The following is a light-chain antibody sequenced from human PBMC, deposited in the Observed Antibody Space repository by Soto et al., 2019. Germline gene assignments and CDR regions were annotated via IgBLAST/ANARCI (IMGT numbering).Light chain of an antibody. V-gene: IGKV3-20*01. Sequence: EIVLTQSPGTLSLSPGERATLSCRASQSVSSTYLAWYQQKPGQAPRLLIYGASNRATGIPDRFSSSGSGTDFTLTISRLEPADFAVYYCQQYGGSRWTFGQGTRVDI. J-gene: IGKJ1*01. CDR2: GAS. CDR3: QQYGGSRWT. CDR1: QSVSSTY.